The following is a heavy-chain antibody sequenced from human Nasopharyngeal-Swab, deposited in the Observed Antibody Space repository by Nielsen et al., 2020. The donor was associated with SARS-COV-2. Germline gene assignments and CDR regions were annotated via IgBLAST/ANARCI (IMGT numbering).Heavy chain of an antibody. CDR3: ARARLYYYGSGNYYMDV. CDR2: IYYSGST. CDR1: AGSISSGGYY. D-gene: IGHD3-10*01. J-gene: IGHJ6*03. V-gene: IGHV4-31*03. Sequence: SETLSLTCTVSAGSISSGGYYWSWIRQHPGKGLEWIGYIYYSGSTYYNPSLKSRVTISVDTSKNQFSLKLSSVTAADTAVYYCARARLYYYGSGNYYMDVWGKGTTVTVSS.